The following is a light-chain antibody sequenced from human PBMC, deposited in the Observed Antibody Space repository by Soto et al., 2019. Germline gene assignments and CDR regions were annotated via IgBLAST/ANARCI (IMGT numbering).Light chain of an antibody. V-gene: IGKV3-11*01. CDR1: QSVRSY. CDR3: QQRYDWPVT. CDR2: DTS. Sequence: EIVLTQSPATLSLSPGERATLSCRTSQSVRSYLGWFQQKPGQAPSLLIFDTSHRATGVAARFSGSGSGTDFTLTISSLEPEDCAVYYCQQRYDWPVTFGPGTKVDI. J-gene: IGKJ3*01.